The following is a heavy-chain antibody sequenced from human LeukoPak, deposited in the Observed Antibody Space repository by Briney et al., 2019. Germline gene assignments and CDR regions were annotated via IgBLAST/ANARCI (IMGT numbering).Heavy chain of an antibody. CDR2: ISYDGRTK. D-gene: IGHD3-22*01. Sequence: GKSLRLSCAASGFTFNSYAIHWVRQAPAKGLERVTIISYDGRTKYYADCVKGRFIISRDNSKNTLYLQMDSLRPEDTAVYYCVRGSSSFYDSSGYSYYFDNWGQGTLVTVSS. CDR3: VRGSSSFYDSSGYSYYFDN. CDR1: GFTFNSYA. V-gene: IGHV3-30*04. J-gene: IGHJ4*02.